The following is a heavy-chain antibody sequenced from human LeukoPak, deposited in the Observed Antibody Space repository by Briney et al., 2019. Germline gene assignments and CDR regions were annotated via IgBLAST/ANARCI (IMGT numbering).Heavy chain of an antibody. J-gene: IGHJ4*02. CDR3: ARDFGDSYGYSYFDY. D-gene: IGHD5-18*01. V-gene: IGHV3-21*01. CDR2: ISGRSTYM. Sequence: GGSLRLSCVASGFTFSSHSIIWIRQAPGMGLEWVSSISGRSTYMYYADSVKGRFTISRDNGKNSLYLQMNSLRAEDTAVYYCARDFGDSYGYSYFDYWGQGTLVTVSS. CDR1: GFTFSSHS.